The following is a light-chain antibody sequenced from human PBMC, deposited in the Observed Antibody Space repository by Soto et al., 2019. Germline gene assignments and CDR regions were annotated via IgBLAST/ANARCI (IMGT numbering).Light chain of an antibody. J-gene: IGKJ1*01. CDR3: QHYNSDPWT. CDR2: DAS. Sequence: DIEMTQSPSTPSASVGDRLTITCRASQTIRRWLAWYQQRPGKAPKVLIYDASTLESGVPARFSGSGSETEFTLTISSLQPEDSATYYCQHYNSDPWTFGQGTKVDIK. CDR1: QTIRRW. V-gene: IGKV1-5*01.